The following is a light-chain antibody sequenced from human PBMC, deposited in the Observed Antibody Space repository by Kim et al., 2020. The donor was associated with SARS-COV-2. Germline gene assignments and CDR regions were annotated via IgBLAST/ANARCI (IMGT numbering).Light chain of an antibody. Sequence: EIVMTQSPGTLSLSPGERATLSCRASQIVSDTNLVWYQQKPGQAPSLLIYRTSTRAAGVPARFSGSGSGTEFTLTISSLQSEDFAVYYCQQHNDWPLTFGGGTKVDIK. CDR2: RTS. CDR3: QQHNDWPLT. J-gene: IGKJ4*01. V-gene: IGKV3-15*01. CDR1: QIVSDTN.